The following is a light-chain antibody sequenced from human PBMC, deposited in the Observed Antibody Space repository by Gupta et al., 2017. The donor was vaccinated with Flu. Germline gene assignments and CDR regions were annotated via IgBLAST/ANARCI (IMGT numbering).Light chain of an antibody. J-gene: IGLJ1*01. CDR2: KDT. CDR1: ALPKHS. V-gene: IGLV3-25*02. CDR3: HSADSSGDDDV. Sequence: SSALSQPPSVSVAPGQTDRITCSGDALPKHSAYWYQQKSGQAPVLVIYKDTERPSGIPERFSGATSETTVTLTINRVQAEDEADYYCHSADSSGDDDVFGSGTKVNVL.